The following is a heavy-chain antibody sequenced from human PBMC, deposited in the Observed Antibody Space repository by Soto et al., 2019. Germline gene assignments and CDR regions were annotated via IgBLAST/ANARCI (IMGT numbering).Heavy chain of an antibody. V-gene: IGHV4-31*03. CDR2: IYYSGTT. D-gene: IGHD3-10*01. CDR3: ARDGRGGRGRRYCDY. J-gene: IGHJ4*02. Sequence: QVQLQESGPGLVKPSQTLSLTCTVSGGSISSGAYYWSWIRQHPRKGLEWIGNIYYSGTTYYNPSLKSRVTISRDTSKNQFSLKLTSVTAADTAVYYCARDGRGGRGRRYCDYWGQGTLVTVSS. CDR1: GGSISSGAYY.